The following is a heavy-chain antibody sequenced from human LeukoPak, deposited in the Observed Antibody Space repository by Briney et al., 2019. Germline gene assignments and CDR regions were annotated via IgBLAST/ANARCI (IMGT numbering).Heavy chain of an antibody. CDR1: GFTISSTY. D-gene: IGHD3-22*01. V-gene: IGHV3-53*01. CDR3: ARGPYHYDRSGFFDY. J-gene: IGHJ4*02. CDR2: IYSGGDT. Sequence: HPGGSLRLSCAASGFTISSTYMSWVRQAPGKGLECVSVIYSGGDTFYADSVKGRFTISRDNSKNTLYLQMNSLRAEDTAVYYCARGPYHYDRSGFFDYWGQGTLSPSLQ.